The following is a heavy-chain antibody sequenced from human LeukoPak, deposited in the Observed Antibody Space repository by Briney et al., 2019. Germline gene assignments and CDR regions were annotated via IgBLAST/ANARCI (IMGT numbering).Heavy chain of an antibody. D-gene: IGHD6-13*01. J-gene: IGHJ4*02. CDR1: GFTFDDYA. V-gene: IGHV3-9*01. Sequence: GRSLRLSCAASGFTFDDYAMHWVRQAPGKGLGWVSGISWNSGSIGYADSVKGRFTISRDNAKNSLYLQMNSLRAEDTALYYCAKDKVSIAAAGCFDYWGQGTLVTVSS. CDR3: AKDKVSIAAAGCFDY. CDR2: ISWNSGSI.